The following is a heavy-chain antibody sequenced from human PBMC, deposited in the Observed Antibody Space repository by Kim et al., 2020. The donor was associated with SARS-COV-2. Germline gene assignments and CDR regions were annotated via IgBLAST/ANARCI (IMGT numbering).Heavy chain of an antibody. Sequence: SGPTLVKPTQTLTLTCTFSGFSLSTNGVGVGWVRQPPGKALEWLALIYWDDDKRYNPSLKNRLTITRGTSKNQVVLTVTNMDPVDTATYWCAYRGVPAANGFDPWGQGTLVTVSS. CDR2: IYWDDDK. CDR1: GFSLSTNGVG. D-gene: IGHD2-2*01. CDR3: AYRGVPAANGFDP. J-gene: IGHJ5*02. V-gene: IGHV2-5*02.